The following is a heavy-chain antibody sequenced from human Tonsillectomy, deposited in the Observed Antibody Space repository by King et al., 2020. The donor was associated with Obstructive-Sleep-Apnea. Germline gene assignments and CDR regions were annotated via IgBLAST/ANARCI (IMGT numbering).Heavy chain of an antibody. D-gene: IGHD3-10*01. Sequence: VQLVESGGGLVQPGGSLRLSCAASGFTFSVFAMSGVRLAPGKGLEWISYINSDSITKFYEDSVKGRFTISRDHPKKSLYLQMNSLRVEDTAVYYCARDLSGYARSGLDYWGQGTLVTVSS. CDR2: INSDSITK. CDR1: GFTFSVFA. CDR3: ARDLSGYARSGLDY. J-gene: IGHJ4*02. V-gene: IGHV3-48*04.